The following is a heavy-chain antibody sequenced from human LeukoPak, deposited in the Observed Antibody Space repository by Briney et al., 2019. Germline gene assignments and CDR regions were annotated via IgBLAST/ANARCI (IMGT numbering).Heavy chain of an antibody. CDR1: GLTFSTSD. CDR3: AKMRYYYDSSGYPTNWFDP. J-gene: IGHJ5*02. V-gene: IGHV3-23*01. Sequence: PGGSLRLSCVAPGLTFSTSDMSWVRQAPGKGLEWVSGISGSGSNTYYADSVKGRFTISRDNSKNTLYLQMNSLRAEDTAVYYCAKMRYYYDSSGYPTNWFDPWGQGTLVTVSS. CDR2: ISGSGSNT. D-gene: IGHD3-22*01.